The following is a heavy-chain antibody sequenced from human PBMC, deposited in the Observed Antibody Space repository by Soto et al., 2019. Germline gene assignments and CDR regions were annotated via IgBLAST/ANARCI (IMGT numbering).Heavy chain of an antibody. V-gene: IGHV4-34*01. CDR2: IKQSGSS. CDR3: ARERAGFFWSGYYPFDS. J-gene: IGHJ4*02. D-gene: IGHD3-3*01. Sequence: SETLSLTCAVYGESFSNHYGGWIRQSPGKGLEWIGEIKQSGSSNYNPSLKSRVTISIDTSKNQFSLKLTSVTAADTALYYCARERAGFFWSGYYPFDSWGQGTLVTVS. CDR1: GESFSNHY.